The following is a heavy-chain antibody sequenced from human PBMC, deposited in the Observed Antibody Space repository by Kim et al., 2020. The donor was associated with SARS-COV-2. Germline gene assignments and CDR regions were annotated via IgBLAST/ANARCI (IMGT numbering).Heavy chain of an antibody. CDR3: ARDGWRSGYYYGSGGDV. CDR2: ISSSSSYI. D-gene: IGHD3-10*01. Sequence: GGSLRLSCAASGFTFSSYSMNWVRQAPGKGLEWVSSISSSSSYIYYADSVKGRFTISRDNAKNSLYLQMNSLRAEDTAVYYCARDGWRSGYYYGSGGDVWGQGTTVTVSS. J-gene: IGHJ6*02. V-gene: IGHV3-21*01. CDR1: GFTFSSYS.